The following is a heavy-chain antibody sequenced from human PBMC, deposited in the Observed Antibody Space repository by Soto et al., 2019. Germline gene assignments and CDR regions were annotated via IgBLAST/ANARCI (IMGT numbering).Heavy chain of an antibody. Sequence: SETLSLTCAVSGACFSGSYWRWIRQPPGKGLEWIGYAYYSGTTVYNPSLKSRVSISVDTSKKHVSLRLNSVTAADTAVYYCAVWSALTQYYFDSWGHGTLVTVSS. J-gene: IGHJ4*01. D-gene: IGHD3-3*01. CDR3: AVWSALTQYYFDS. CDR1: GACFSGSY. CDR2: AYYSGTT. V-gene: IGHV4-59*13.